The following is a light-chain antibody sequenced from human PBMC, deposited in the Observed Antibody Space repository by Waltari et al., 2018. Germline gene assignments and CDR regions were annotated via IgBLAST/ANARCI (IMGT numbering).Light chain of an antibody. CDR2: VAD. CDR1: QSISSS. Sequence: IQMTQSPSSLSASVGDRVTITCRASQSISSSLNWYQQIPGKAPKLLIYVADNLQSGVPSRFSGSGSGTDFSLTISSLQPEDFATYYCQQSYITTYTFGQGTKLEIK. V-gene: IGKV1-39*01. J-gene: IGKJ2*01. CDR3: QQSYITTYT.